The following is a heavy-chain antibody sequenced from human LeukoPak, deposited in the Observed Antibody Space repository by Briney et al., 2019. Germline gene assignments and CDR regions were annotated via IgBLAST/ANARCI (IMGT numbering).Heavy chain of an antibody. D-gene: IGHD1-26*01. CDR3: VRDGVVGATARTYYFDY. CDR1: GFTFSSYS. V-gene: IGHV3-48*04. Sequence: GGSLRLSCAASGFTFSSYSMNWVRQAPGKGLEWVSYISSSSTIYYADSVKGRFTISRDNPNNSVYLQMNSLRAEDTAVYYCVRDGVVGATARTYYFDYWGQGALVTVSS. J-gene: IGHJ4*02. CDR2: ISSSSTI.